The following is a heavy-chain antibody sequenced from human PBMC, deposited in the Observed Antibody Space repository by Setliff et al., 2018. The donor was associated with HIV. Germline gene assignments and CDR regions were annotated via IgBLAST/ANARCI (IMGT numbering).Heavy chain of an antibody. Sequence: SETLSLTCAVYGGSFSGYYWSWIRQPPGGGLEWIGEVNHGGSTNYSPSLKSRVTISIDTSKNQFSLKVRSVIGADRAVYYCARAVGDSNDAFDIWGQGTVVTVSS. D-gene: IGHD2-21*02. CDR1: GGSFSGYY. J-gene: IGHJ3*02. CDR2: VNHGGST. V-gene: IGHV4-34*01. CDR3: ARAVGDSNDAFDI.